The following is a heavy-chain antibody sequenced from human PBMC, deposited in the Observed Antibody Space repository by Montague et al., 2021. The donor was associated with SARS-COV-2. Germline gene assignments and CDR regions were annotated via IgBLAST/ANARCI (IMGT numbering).Heavy chain of an antibody. Sequence: SETLSLTCTVSGGSISSYYWSWIRQPPGKGLEWIGYIYYGGSTXXXPSXXXRVTISVDTSKNQFSLKLSSVTAADTAVYYCARRSLGYCSGGSCYSAFDPWGQGTLVTVSS. CDR2: IYYGGST. D-gene: IGHD2-15*01. CDR3: ARRSLGYCSGGSCYSAFDP. V-gene: IGHV4-59*01. CDR1: GGSISSYY. J-gene: IGHJ5*02.